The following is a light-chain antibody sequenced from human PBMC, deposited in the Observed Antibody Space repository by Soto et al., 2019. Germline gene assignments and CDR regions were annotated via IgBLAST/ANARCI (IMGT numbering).Light chain of an antibody. Sequence: QSVLTQPASVSGSPGQSIPISCTGTSSDVGAYDFVSWYQQHPDKAPKLMIYEVSNRPSGVSHRFSGSKSVNTATLTISGLQAEDEADYYCSSYTTSSTRVFGTGTRSPS. CDR3: SSYTTSSTRV. J-gene: IGLJ1*01. V-gene: IGLV2-14*03. CDR2: EVS. CDR1: SSDVGAYDF.